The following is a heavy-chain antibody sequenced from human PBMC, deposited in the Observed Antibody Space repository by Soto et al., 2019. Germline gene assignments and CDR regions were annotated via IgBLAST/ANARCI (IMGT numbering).Heavy chain of an antibody. J-gene: IGHJ4*02. CDR2: IYWDDDK. D-gene: IGHD3-3*01. CDR1: GFSLTTSGVG. Sequence: QITLNESGPTVVKPAETLTLTCTFSGFSLTTSGVGVGWIRQSPGKAPEWLALIYWDDDKRYSASLKSRLTITKDTSKNQVVLTMASVDPADTATYYCAHRILRTVFGLVTTTAIYFDFWGQGTPVVDSS. V-gene: IGHV2-5*02. CDR3: AHRILRTVFGLVTTTAIYFDF.